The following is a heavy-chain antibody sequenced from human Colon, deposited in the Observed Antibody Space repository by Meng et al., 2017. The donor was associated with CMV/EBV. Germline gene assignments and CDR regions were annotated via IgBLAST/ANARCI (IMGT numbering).Heavy chain of an antibody. J-gene: IGHJ4*02. CDR2: IRSDGSAT. D-gene: IGHD6-19*01. CDR3: VRSSGWSLFDY. V-gene: IGHV1-2*02. Sequence: QGQLMPSGAGVKEPGASVQVSCKTSGYTFSDYYMHWVRQAPGQGLEWMGWIRSDGSATNYAQKFRGRVTMTRDASVSTAYMELSGLTSDDTAVYFCVRSSGWSLFDYWGPGTLVTVSS. CDR1: GYTFSDYY.